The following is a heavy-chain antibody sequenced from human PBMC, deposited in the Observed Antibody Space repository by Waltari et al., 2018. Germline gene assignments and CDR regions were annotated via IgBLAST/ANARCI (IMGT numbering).Heavy chain of an antibody. J-gene: IGHJ5*02. D-gene: IGHD5-12*01. CDR1: VASLSRSSYY. V-gene: IGHV4-39*01. CDR2: IYYSGST. Sequence: QLQLQESGPGLVKPSETLSLTCTVSVASLSRSSYYWGWIRQSPGKGLEWIGSIYYSGSTDYNPTLKSRVTISGDTSKNQFSLKLSSVTAADTAVYYCARHWKKSGYRFDPWGQGTLVTVSS. CDR3: ARHWKKSGYRFDP.